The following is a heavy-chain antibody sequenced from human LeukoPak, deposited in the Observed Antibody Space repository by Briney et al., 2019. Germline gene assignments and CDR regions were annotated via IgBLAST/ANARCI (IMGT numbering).Heavy chain of an antibody. D-gene: IGHD3-10*01. Sequence: SVKVSCKASGGTFSSYAISWVRQAPGQGLEWMGRIIPILGIATYAQKFQGRVTITADKSTSTAYMELSSLRSEDTAVYYCARDLSSSGSQDQGYWGQGTLVTVSS. CDR3: ARDLSSSGSQDQGY. CDR1: GGTFSSYA. J-gene: IGHJ4*02. CDR2: IIPILGIA. V-gene: IGHV1-69*04.